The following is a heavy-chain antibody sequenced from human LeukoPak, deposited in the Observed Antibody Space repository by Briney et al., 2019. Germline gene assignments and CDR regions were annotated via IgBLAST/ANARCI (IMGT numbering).Heavy chain of an antibody. CDR3: ARGLLDADAFDI. D-gene: IGHD2-21*01. J-gene: IGHJ3*02. CDR2: IYYSGST. CDR1: GGSISSGDYY. Sequence: SETLSLTCTVSGGSISSGDYYWSWLRQPPGKGLEGIGYIYYSGSTYYNPSLKSRVTISVDTSKNQYSLKLSSVTAADTAVYYCARGLLDADAFDIWGQGTMVTVSS. V-gene: IGHV4-30-4*01.